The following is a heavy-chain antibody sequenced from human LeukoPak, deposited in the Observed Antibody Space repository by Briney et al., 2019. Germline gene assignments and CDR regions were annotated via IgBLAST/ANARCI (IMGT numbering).Heavy chain of an antibody. Sequence: PGGSLRLSCAASGFTFSSYGMHWVRQAPGKGLEWVAVISYDGSNKYYADSVKGRFTISRDNPKNTLYLQMNSLRAEDTAVYYCAKLAVAGTEEDYWGQGTLVTVSS. CDR1: GFTFSSYG. CDR3: AKLAVAGTEEDY. V-gene: IGHV3-30*18. CDR2: ISYDGSNK. D-gene: IGHD6-19*01. J-gene: IGHJ4*02.